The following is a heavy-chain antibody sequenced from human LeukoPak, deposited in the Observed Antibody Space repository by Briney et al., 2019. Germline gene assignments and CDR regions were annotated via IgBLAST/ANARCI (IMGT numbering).Heavy chain of an antibody. V-gene: IGHV3-48*03. CDR3: ARVSGRFRHELDY. CDR2: ISSSGSST. CDR1: GFTFSSYE. D-gene: IGHD1-26*01. Sequence: AGGSLRLSCAASGFTFSSYELNWVRQAPGKGLEWVAYISSSGSSTYFPDSVKGRFTISRDNAKNSLYLQMNSLRAEDTAIYYCARVSGRFRHELDYWGQGTLVTVSS. J-gene: IGHJ4*02.